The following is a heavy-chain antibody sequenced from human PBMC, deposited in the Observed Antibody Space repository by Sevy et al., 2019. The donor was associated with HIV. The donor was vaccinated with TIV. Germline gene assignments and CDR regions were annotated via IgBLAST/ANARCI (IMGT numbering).Heavy chain of an antibody. CDR3: VKDVGVGSTRRYADY. CDR2: IWYDGSNE. Sequence: GGSLRLSCAASGFSFRTYAMHWVRQASGKGLEWVAGIWYDGSNENHADSVKGRFTISRDNSKNTLYLQMNSLRAEDTAVYYCVKDVGVGSTRRYADYWGQGTLVTVSS. J-gene: IGHJ4*02. D-gene: IGHD1-26*01. CDR1: GFSFRTYA. V-gene: IGHV3-33*06.